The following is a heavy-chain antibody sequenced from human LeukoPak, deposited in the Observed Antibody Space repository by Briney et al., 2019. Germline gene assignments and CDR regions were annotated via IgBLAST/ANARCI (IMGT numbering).Heavy chain of an antibody. CDR2: IYYSGST. J-gene: IGHJ4*02. CDR1: GDSTSSSSYY. Sequence: SETLSLTCTVSGDSTSSSSYYWGWIRQPPGKGLEWIGSIYYSGSTYYNPSLKSRVTISVDTSKNQFSLKLSSVTAADTAVYYCARQMVYANSFDYWGQGTLVTVSS. D-gene: IGHD2-8*01. V-gene: IGHV4-39*01. CDR3: ARQMVYANSFDY.